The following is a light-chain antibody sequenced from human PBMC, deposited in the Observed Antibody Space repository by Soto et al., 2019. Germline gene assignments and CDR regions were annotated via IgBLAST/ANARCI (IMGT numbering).Light chain of an antibody. CDR2: GNN. CDR1: SSNIGAAYD. CDR3: QSYDSSLSGWV. Sequence: QSVLTQPPSVSGAPGQKVTISCTRSSSNIGAAYDVHWYQHLPGTAPKLLIYGNNNRPSGVPDRFSGSKSGTSASLAITGLQAEDEAEYYCQSYDSSLSGWVFGGGTQVTVL. J-gene: IGLJ3*02. V-gene: IGLV1-40*01.